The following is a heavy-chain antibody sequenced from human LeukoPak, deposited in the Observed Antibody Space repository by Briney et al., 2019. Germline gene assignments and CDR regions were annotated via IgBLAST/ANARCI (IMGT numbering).Heavy chain of an antibody. CDR2: ISTYNGDT. Sequence: ASVKVSCKASDYTFINYGISWVRQAPGQGLEWMGWISTYNGDTDYAQKLQGRVTMTADTSTSTAYMELRSLRSDDTAVYYCARDPGQYYDILTGYYTPYYFDYWGQGTLVTVSS. V-gene: IGHV1-18*01. CDR1: DYTFINYG. J-gene: IGHJ4*02. CDR3: ARDPGQYYDILTGYYTPYYFDY. D-gene: IGHD3-9*01.